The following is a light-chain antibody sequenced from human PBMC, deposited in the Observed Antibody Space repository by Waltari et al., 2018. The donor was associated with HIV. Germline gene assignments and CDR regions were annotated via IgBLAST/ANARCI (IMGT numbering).Light chain of an antibody. CDR3: QRYDRAPYT. CDR1: QGIGSD. J-gene: IGKJ2*01. Sequence: DVQMTQSPSSLSASVGDRVDITCRASQGIGSDLAWYQQKPGKVPRLLIYGVSTLQSGVPARFSGSGSGTDFTLTITNLQTEDFSFYYCQRYDRAPYTFGPGTRLELK. V-gene: IGKV1-27*01. CDR2: GVS.